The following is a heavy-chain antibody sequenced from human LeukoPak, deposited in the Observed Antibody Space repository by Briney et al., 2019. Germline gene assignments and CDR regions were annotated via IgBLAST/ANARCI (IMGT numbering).Heavy chain of an antibody. V-gene: IGHV4-59*01. J-gene: IGHJ4*02. CDR3: ASLGTGSDFDY. CDR1: GGSISSYY. Sequence: PSETLPLTCTVAGGSISSYYWSWIRQPPGKGLEWIGYVYYSGSTNYNPSLKSRVTISVDTSKNQFSLKLSSVTAADTAVYYCASLGTGSDFDYWGQGTLVTVSS. D-gene: IGHD3-16*01. CDR2: VYYSGST.